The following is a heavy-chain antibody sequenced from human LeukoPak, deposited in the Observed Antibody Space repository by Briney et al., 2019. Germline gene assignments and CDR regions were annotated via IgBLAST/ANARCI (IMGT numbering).Heavy chain of an antibody. CDR1: GFSFSTYE. J-gene: IGHJ4*02. CDR3: SLLAVASPQDY. D-gene: IGHD6-19*01. Sequence: GGSLRLSCAASGFSFSTYEMHWVRQAPGKGLEWVSDISSGGTITYYADSVRGRFTTSRDNAKNLLYLQMHSLRAEDTAIYYCSLLAVASPQDYWGQATLVTVSS. CDR2: ISSGGTIT. V-gene: IGHV3-48*03.